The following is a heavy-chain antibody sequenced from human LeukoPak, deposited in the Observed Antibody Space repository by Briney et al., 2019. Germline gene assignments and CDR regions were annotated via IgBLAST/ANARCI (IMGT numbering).Heavy chain of an antibody. Sequence: GGSLRLSCAASGFTFSSYSMNWVRQAPGKGLKWVSSISSSSSYIYYADSVKGRFTISRDNAKNSLYLQMNSLRAEDTAVYYCARDSLYYYGSGSYTYWGQGTLVTVSS. D-gene: IGHD3-10*01. J-gene: IGHJ4*02. V-gene: IGHV3-21*01. CDR2: ISSSSSYI. CDR1: GFTFSSYS. CDR3: ARDSLYYYGSGSYTY.